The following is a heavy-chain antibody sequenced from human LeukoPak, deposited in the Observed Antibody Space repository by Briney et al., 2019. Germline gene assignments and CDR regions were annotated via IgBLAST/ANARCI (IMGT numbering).Heavy chain of an antibody. D-gene: IGHD1-26*01. CDR3: ARDSVGATELSDY. CDR2: INPNSGGT. J-gene: IGHJ4*02. CDR1: GYTFTGYY. Sequence: PMASVKVSCKASGYTFTGYYMHWVRQAPGQGLEWMGWINPNSGGTNYAQKLQGRVTMTTDTSTSTAYMELRSLRSDDTAVYYCARDSVGATELSDYWGQGTLVTVSS. V-gene: IGHV1-2*02.